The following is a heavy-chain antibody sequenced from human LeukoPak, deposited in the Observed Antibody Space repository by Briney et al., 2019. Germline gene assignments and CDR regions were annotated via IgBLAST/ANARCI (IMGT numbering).Heavy chain of an antibody. CDR2: IYHSGST. J-gene: IGHJ4*02. CDR3: ARFTDSSGYTDY. V-gene: IGHV4-38-2*02. Sequence: SETLSLTYTVSGYSISSGYYWGWIRQPPGKGLEWIGSIYHSGSTYYNPYLKSRVTISVDTSKNQFSLKLSSVTAADTAVYYCARFTDSSGYTDYWGQGTLVTVSS. D-gene: IGHD3-22*01. CDR1: GYSISSGYY.